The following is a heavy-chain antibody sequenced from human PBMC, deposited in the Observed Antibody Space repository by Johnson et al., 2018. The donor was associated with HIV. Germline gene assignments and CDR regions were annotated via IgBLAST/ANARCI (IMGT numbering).Heavy chain of an antibody. J-gene: IGHJ3*02. CDR2: ISGGGGST. V-gene: IGHV3-23*04. CDR3: ARDTGGGEPYDI. Sequence: VQLVESGGGLVQPGGSLRLSCAASGFTFSTYAMSWVRQAPGRGLEWVSAISGGGGSTYYADSVKGRFTISRDNSKNTLYLQMNSLRAEDTAVYYCARDTGGGEPYDIWGQGTMVTVSS. D-gene: IGHD2-21*01. CDR1: GFTFSTYA.